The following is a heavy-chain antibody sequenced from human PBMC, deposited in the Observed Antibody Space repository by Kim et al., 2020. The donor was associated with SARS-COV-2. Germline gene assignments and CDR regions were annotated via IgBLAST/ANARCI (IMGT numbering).Heavy chain of an antibody. CDR3: ARGSHVSHLRQVATQYFDL. D-gene: IGHD5-12*01. V-gene: IGHV4-59*09. J-gene: IGHJ2*01. Sequence: SRVTISVDTSKNQFSLKLSSVTAADTAVYYCARGSHVSHLRQVATQYFDLWGRGTLVTVSS.